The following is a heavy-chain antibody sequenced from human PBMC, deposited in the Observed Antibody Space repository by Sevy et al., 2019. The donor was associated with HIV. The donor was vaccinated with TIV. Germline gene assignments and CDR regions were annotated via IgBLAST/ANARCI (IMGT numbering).Heavy chain of an antibody. D-gene: IGHD3-9*01. CDR2: IYFSDYT. V-gene: IGHV4-61*08. J-gene: IGHJ6*02. CDR3: ATDQYYDIVTGLFAVDV. CDR1: GVSLISGEYF. Sequence: SENLSLTCTVSGVSLISGEYFWTWIRQPPGKGLEWIGSIYFSDYTNYSPSLKSRVSVSIDTSKNQFSLRLSSVTAADTAVYYCATDQYYDIVTGLFAVDVWGQGTTVIVSS.